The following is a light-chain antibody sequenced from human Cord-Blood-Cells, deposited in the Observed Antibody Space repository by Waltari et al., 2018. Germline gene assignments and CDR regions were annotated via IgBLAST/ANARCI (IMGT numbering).Light chain of an antibody. J-gene: IGLJ2*01. V-gene: IGLV2-23*01. CDR3: CSYAGSSTVV. Sequence: QSALTQPAPVSGSPGQSIPIPCTGTSSDVGSYNLVSWYQQHPGKAHKLLIYEGSKRPSGVSNRFSGSKSGNTASLTISGLQAEDEADYYCCSYAGSSTVVFGGGTKLTVL. CDR2: EGS. CDR1: SSDVGSYNL.